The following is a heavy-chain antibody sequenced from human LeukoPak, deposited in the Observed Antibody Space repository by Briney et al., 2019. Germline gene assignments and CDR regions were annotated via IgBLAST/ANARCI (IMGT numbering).Heavy chain of an antibody. V-gene: IGHV1-69*13. CDR2: IIPIFGTA. CDR3: ARGVAAPGHWFDP. Sequence: SVKVSCKASGGTFSSYAISWVRQAPGQGLERMGGIIPIFGTANYAQKFQGRVTITADESTSTAYMELSSLRSEDTAVYYCARGVAAPGHWFDPWGQGTLVTVSS. J-gene: IGHJ5*02. CDR1: GGTFSSYA.